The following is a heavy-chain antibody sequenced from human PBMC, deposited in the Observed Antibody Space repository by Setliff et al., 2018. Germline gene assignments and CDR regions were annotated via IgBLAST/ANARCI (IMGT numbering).Heavy chain of an antibody. CDR3: ARKVEQWLTPHFDQ. V-gene: IGHV4-59*01. J-gene: IGHJ4*02. CDR1: GDSISDAS. CDR2: VFYNGAA. Sequence: SETLSLTCTVSGDSISDASIMAWIRQPPGKGLEFIGYVFYNGAAKYDPSLKSRVTMSVDTSKTQFSLKLNSMTTADTAVYYCARKVEQWLTPHFDQWGQGALVTVSS. D-gene: IGHD6-19*01.